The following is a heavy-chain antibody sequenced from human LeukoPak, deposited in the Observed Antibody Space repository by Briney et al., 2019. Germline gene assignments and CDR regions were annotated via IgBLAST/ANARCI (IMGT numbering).Heavy chain of an antibody. D-gene: IGHD3-10*01. J-gene: IGHJ4*02. CDR1: GGSISSSSYY. CDR3: ARTAKYYYGSETYYFFDY. V-gene: IGHV4-39*07. CDR2: IYYSGST. Sequence: SETLSLTCTVSGGSISSSSYYWGWIRQPPGKGLEWIGSIYYSGSTYYNPSLKSRVTISVDTSKNQFSLKLTSVTPADTAVYYCARTAKYYYGSETYYFFDYWGQGTLVTVSS.